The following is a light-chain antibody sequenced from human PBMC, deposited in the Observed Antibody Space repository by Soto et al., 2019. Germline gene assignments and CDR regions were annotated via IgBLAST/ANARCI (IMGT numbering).Light chain of an antibody. Sequence: EIVMTQSPATLSVSPGERATLSCRASQSVSSNLAWYQQKPGQAPRLLIYGASTRATGIPARFSGSGSGTEFTLTSISLQSEVLGVDECQQYNNWPRTFGQGTNVEIK. J-gene: IGKJ1*01. CDR1: QSVSSN. V-gene: IGKV3-15*01. CDR2: GAS. CDR3: QQYNNWPRT.